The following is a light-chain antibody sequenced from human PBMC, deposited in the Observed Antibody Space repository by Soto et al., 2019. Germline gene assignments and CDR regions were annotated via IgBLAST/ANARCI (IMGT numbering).Light chain of an antibody. CDR3: SSYAGSNNLYV. V-gene: IGLV2-8*01. CDR1: SSDVGGYKY. CDR2: EVT. J-gene: IGLJ1*01. Sequence: QAVLTQPPSASGYPGQSVTISCTGTSSDVGGYKYVSWYQQHPGKAPKLMIYEVTKRPPGVPDRFSGSKSGNAASLTVSGLQAEDEADYYCSSYAGSNNLYVFGTGTKVTVL.